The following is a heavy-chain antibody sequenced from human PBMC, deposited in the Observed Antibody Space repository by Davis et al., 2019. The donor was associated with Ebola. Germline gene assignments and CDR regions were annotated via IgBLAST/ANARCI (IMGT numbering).Heavy chain of an antibody. CDR1: GFTFSSYS. D-gene: IGHD3-10*01. J-gene: IGHJ6*02. V-gene: IGHV3-21*04. CDR3: AGGRGLFPSTYYYGMDV. CDR2: ISSSSSYI. Sequence: PGGSLRLSCAASGFTFSSYSMNWVRQAPGKGLEWVSSISSSSSYIYYADSVKGRFTISRDNSKNTLYLQLNSLRAEDTAVYYCAGGRGLFPSTYYYGMDVWGQGTTVTVSS.